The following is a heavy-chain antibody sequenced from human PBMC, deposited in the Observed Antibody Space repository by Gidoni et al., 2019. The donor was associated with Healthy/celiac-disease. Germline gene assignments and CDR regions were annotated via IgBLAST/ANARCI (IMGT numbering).Heavy chain of an antibody. Sequence: QITLKESGPTLVNPTQTLTLTCTFSGFSLSTSGVGVGWIRQPPGKALEWLALLYWDDDKRYSPSLQSRLTVTKDTSKNQVVLTVTNMDPVDTATYYCAHRRDSGSSNDFDYWGQGTLVTVSS. J-gene: IGHJ4*02. CDR1: GFSLSTSGVG. V-gene: IGHV2-5*02. D-gene: IGHD1-26*01. CDR2: LYWDDDK. CDR3: AHRRDSGSSNDFDY.